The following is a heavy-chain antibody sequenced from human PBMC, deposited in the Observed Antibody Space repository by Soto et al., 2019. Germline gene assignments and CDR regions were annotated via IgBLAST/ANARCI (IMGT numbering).Heavy chain of an antibody. Sequence: PGGSLRLSCAASGFIFSSYWMHWVRQAPGKGPVWVSRINHDGRSTTYADSVKGRFTISRDNAKNTLYLQMNSLRAEDTAVYYCVRDYMLRGMDSNWFDPWGKGTLVTVSS. CDR2: INHDGRST. V-gene: IGHV3-74*01. CDR3: VRDYMLRGMDSNWFDP. J-gene: IGHJ5*02. D-gene: IGHD3-10*01. CDR1: GFIFSSYW.